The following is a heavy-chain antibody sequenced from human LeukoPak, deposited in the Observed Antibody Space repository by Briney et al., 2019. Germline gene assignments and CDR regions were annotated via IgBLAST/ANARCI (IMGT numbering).Heavy chain of an antibody. CDR1: GFTFSSYW. V-gene: IGHV3-7*01. CDR2: IKQDGSEK. Sequence: GGSLRLSCAASGFTFSSYWMSWVRQAPGKGLEWVANIKQDGSEKYYVDSVKGRFTISRDNAKNSLYLQMNSLRAEDTAVYYCARAEALYYYGSGSSYWGQGTLVTVSS. D-gene: IGHD3-10*01. J-gene: IGHJ4*02. CDR3: ARAEALYYYGSGSSY.